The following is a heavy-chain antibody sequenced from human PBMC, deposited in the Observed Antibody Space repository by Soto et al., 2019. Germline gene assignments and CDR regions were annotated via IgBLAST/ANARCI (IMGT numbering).Heavy chain of an antibody. CDR3: ARVLRFLDNQIPPLDYGMDV. V-gene: IGHV1-8*01. CDR2: MNPNSGNT. Sequence: ASVKVSCKASGYPFTSYDINWVRQATGQGLEWMGWMNPNSGNTGYAQKFQGRVTMTRNTSISTAYMELSSLRSEDTAVYYCARVLRFLDNQIPPLDYGMDVWGQGTTVTVSS. J-gene: IGHJ6*02. D-gene: IGHD3-3*01. CDR1: GYPFTSYD.